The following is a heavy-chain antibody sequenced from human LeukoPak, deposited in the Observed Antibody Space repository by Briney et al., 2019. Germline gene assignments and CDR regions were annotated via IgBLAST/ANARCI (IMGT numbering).Heavy chain of an antibody. CDR1: GGSVSSGSYY. CDR2: IYYSGST. Sequence: RPSETLSLTCTVSGGSVSSGSYYWSWIRQPPGKGLEWIGYIYYSGSTNYNPSLKSRVTISVDTSKNQFSLKLSSVTAADTAVYYCARRHGPEAFDYWGQGTLVTVSS. CDR3: ARRHGPEAFDY. J-gene: IGHJ4*02. V-gene: IGHV4-61*01.